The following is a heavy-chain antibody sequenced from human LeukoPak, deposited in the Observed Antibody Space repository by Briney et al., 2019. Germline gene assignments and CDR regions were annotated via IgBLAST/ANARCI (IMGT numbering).Heavy chain of an antibody. V-gene: IGHV1-18*01. CDR1: GYTFTSYG. Sequence: ASVKVSCKASGYTFTSYGISWVRQAPGQGLEWMGWISAYNGNTNYAQKLQGRVTTTTDTSTSTAYMELRSLRSDDTAVYYCARDTRYYDFWSGYPYYFDYWGQGTLVTVSS. CDR2: ISAYNGNT. CDR3: ARDTRYYDFWSGYPYYFDY. J-gene: IGHJ4*02. D-gene: IGHD3-3*01.